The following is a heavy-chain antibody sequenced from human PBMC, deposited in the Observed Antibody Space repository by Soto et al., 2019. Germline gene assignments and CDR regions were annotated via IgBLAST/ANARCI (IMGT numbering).Heavy chain of an antibody. CDR1: GGSFSCYY. CDR2: INHSGST. V-gene: IGHV4-34*01. Sequence: SETLSLTCAVYGGSFSCYYWSWIRQPPGKGLEWIGEINHSGSTNYNPSLKSRVTISVDTSKNQFSLKLSSVTAADTAVYYCASKGELLLSYFDYYGMDVWGQGTTVTGS. J-gene: IGHJ6*02. CDR3: ASKGELLLSYFDYYGMDV. D-gene: IGHD1-26*01.